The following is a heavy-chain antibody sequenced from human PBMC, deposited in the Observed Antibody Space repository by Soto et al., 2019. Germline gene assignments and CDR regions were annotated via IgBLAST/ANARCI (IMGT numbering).Heavy chain of an antibody. CDR2: ISLYSDGT. J-gene: IGHJ5*02. CDR3: ASSAQLTPQEDWFDP. D-gene: IGHD2-2*01. Sequence: GASVKVSCKTSGYTFSNYGITWVRQAPGQHLEWLGWISLYSDGTNYAQKFQGRVSMTTDTSTTTAYMELSSLRSEDTAVYYCASSAQLTPQEDWFDPWGQGTLVTVS. CDR1: GYTFSNYG. V-gene: IGHV1-18*01.